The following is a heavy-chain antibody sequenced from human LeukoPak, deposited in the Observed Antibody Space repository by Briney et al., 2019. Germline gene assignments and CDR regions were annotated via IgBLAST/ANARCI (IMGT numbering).Heavy chain of an antibody. V-gene: IGHV4-39*07. CDR1: GGSISSSSYY. J-gene: IGHJ5*02. Sequence: TSETLSLTCTVSGGSISSSSYYWGWIRQPPGKGLEWIGSFYYSGYTYYNPSLKSRVTISVDTSKNQFSLKLRSVTAADTAVYYCARDALYWGCSSTSCPNWFDPWGQGTLVTVSS. CDR3: ARDALYWGCSSTSCPNWFDP. D-gene: IGHD2-2*01. CDR2: FYYSGYT.